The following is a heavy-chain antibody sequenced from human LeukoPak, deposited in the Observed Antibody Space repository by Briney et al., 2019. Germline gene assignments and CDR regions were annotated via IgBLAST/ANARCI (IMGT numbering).Heavy chain of an antibody. CDR2: ISSSGSTI. CDR1: GFTFSSYE. V-gene: IGHV3-48*03. D-gene: IGHD5-18*01. J-gene: IGHJ4*02. Sequence: GGSLRLSCAASGFTFSSYEMNWVRQAPGEGLEWVSYISSSGSTIYYADSVKGRFTISRDNAKNSLYLQMNSLRAEDTAVYYCARGYSYALDYWGQGTLVTVSS. CDR3: ARGYSYALDY.